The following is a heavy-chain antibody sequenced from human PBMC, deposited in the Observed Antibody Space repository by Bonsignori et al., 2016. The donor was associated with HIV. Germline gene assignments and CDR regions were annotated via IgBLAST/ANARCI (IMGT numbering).Heavy chain of an antibody. CDR2: INNDGSYT. CDR3: VREAGGFDT. V-gene: IGHV3-74*01. CDR1: GFIFSNDL. D-gene: IGHD6-19*01. Sequence: GESLKISCAASGFIFSNDLMHWVRQAPGKGLVWVSVINNDGSYTRYADSVKGRFTISRDNAKNTLFLQMNSLRAEDTAVYYCVREAGGFDTWGQGTMVTVSS. J-gene: IGHJ3*02.